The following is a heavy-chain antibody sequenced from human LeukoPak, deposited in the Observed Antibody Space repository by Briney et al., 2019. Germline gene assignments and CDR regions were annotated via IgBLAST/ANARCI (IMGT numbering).Heavy chain of an antibody. J-gene: IGHJ4*02. V-gene: IGHV1-2*02. CDR1: GYTFTDYY. CDR2: INPNSGGT. D-gene: IGHD3-9*01. CDR3: AITSYYDILTGYDY. Sequence: ASVKVSCEASGYTFTDYYMHWVRQAPGQGLEWMGWINPNSGGTNYAQKFQGRVTMTRDTSISTAYMELSRLRSDDTAVYYCAITSYYDILTGYDYWGQGTLVTVSS.